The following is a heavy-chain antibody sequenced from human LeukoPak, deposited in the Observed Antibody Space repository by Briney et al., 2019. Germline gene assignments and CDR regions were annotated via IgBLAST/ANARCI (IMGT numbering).Heavy chain of an antibody. CDR2: IYYSGST. CDR3: GKTDIWFNPIDY. Sequence: PSQTLSLTCTVSGGSISSGGYHWSWIRQHPGKGLEWIGYIYYSGSTYYNPSLKSRVTISVDTSKNQFSLKVSSVTAADTAIYYCGKTDIWFNPIDYWGPGSLVIVSS. CDR1: GGSISSGGYH. J-gene: IGHJ4*02. D-gene: IGHD3-9*01. V-gene: IGHV4-31*03.